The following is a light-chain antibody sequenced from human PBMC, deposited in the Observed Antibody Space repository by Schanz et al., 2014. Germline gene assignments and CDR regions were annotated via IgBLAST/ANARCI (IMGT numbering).Light chain of an antibody. CDR3: GSYTSSINYV. V-gene: IGLV2-14*03. Sequence: QSALTQPASVSGSPGQSITLSCTGTSSDVGGYNYVSWYQHHPGKAPKLMIYDVNNRPSGVSNRFSGSKSGNTASLTISGLQPEDEGDYYCGSYTSSINYVFGTGTKLTVL. CDR2: DVN. J-gene: IGLJ1*01. CDR1: SSDVGGYNY.